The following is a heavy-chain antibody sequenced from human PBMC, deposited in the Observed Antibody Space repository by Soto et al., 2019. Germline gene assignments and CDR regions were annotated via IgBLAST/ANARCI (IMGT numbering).Heavy chain of an antibody. CDR1: GYTFTNYA. J-gene: IGHJ6*03. V-gene: IGHV1-3*01. D-gene: IGHD3-10*01. Sequence: QVQLAQSGAELKKPGASVRISCKASGYTFTNYAIHWVRQAPGQRLEWMGWINAANGNTKYSQKFQGRVTLTRNTSASTAYLELSSLRSEDTAVYYCARDLVRLRGEDYYSYYYIDVWGKGTTVIVSS. CDR2: INAANGNT. CDR3: ARDLVRLRGEDYYSYYYIDV.